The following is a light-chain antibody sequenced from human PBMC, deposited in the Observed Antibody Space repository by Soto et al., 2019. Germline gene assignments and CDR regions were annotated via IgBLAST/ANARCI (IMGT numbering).Light chain of an antibody. CDR1: QSVSSSY. Sequence: EIVLTQSPGTLSLSPGERAALSCRASQSVSSSYLAWYQQKPGQAPRLLIYGGSSRATGIPVRFSGSGSETDFTLTITRLEPEYFAMYYCQQYSSSRTFGQGTKVDIK. J-gene: IGKJ1*01. CDR2: GGS. V-gene: IGKV3-20*01. CDR3: QQYSSSRT.